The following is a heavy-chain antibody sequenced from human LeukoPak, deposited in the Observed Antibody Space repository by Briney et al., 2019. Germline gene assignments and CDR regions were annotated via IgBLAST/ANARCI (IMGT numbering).Heavy chain of an antibody. CDR3: AKDSKRWKTYYYASGSYYFEY. CDR2: VADDEKTI. Sequence: GGSLRLSCVASGFTFTGHSMHWVRQAPGKGLEWVAVVADDEKTIFYADSLKGRFTVSRDNSKNTLYLQMNSLRAEDTAVYYCAKDSKRWKTYYYASGSYYFEYWGQGTLVTVSS. J-gene: IGHJ4*02. D-gene: IGHD3-10*01. V-gene: IGHV3-30*04. CDR1: GFTFTGHS.